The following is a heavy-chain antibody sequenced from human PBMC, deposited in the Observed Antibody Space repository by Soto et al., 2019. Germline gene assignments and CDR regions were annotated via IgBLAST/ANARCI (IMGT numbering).Heavy chain of an antibody. D-gene: IGHD3-22*01. CDR3: AGGDYYDSSGYSAFDY. J-gene: IGHJ4*02. V-gene: IGHV4-31*03. Sequence: QVQLQESGPGLVKPSQTLSLTCTVSGGSISSGGYYWSWIRQHPGKGLEWIGYIYYSGSTYYNPSLKSRVTISVDTSKNQFSLKLSSVTAADTAVYYCAGGDYYDSSGYSAFDYWGQGTLVTVSS. CDR2: IYYSGST. CDR1: GGSISSGGYY.